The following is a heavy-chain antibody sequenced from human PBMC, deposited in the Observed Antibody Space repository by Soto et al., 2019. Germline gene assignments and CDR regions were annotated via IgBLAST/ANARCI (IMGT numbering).Heavy chain of an antibody. Sequence: PGESLKISFQASGYRFSNYWITWVRQMPGKGLEWMGTIDPNDYYSNNSPSFQGHVTISSDTSITTSYLHWITLKASDTAIYYWARLFSGPKEEYNAYYFYGWDVGGKGTRVPVSS. D-gene: IGHD1-1*01. CDR2: IDPNDYYS. V-gene: IGHV5-10-1*01. J-gene: IGHJ6*04. CDR1: GYRFSNYW. CDR3: ARLFSGPKEEYNAYYFYGWDV.